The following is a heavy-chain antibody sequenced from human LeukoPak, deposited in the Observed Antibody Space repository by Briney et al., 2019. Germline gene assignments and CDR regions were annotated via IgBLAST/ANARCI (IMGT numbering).Heavy chain of an antibody. CDR1: A. Sequence: AXHWVRQAPGKGLEWVSDISWNSGSIGYADSVKGRFTISRDNAKNSLYLQMNSLRAEDTALYYCAKVHSGYDFNWYFDLWGRGTLVTVSS. J-gene: IGHJ2*01. D-gene: IGHD5-12*01. V-gene: IGHV3-9*01. CDR2: ISWNSGSI. CDR3: AKVHSGYDFNWYFDL.